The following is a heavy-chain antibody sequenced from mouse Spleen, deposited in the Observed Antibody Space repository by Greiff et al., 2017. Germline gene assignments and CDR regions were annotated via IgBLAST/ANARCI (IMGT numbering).Heavy chain of an antibody. D-gene: IGHD1-1*01. CDR1: GYTFTSYW. J-gene: IGHJ1*01. Sequence: QVQLKQPGAELVMPGASVKLSCKASGYTFTSYWMHWVKQRPGQGLEWIGEIDPSDSYTNYNQKFKGKATLTVDKSSSTAYMQLSSLTSEDSAVYYCARYPYYYGSSHWYFDVWGAGTTVTVSS. V-gene: IGHV1-69*01. CDR2: IDPSDSYT. CDR3: ARYPYYYGSSHWYFDV.